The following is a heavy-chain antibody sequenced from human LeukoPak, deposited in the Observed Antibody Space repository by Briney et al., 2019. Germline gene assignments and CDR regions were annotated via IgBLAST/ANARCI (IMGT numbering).Heavy chain of an antibody. CDR2: TSSSGSTI. CDR3: ASSMIVVVIYAFDI. Sequence: GGSLRLSCAASGFTVSSNYMSWVRQAPGKRLEWVSYTSSSGSTIYYADSVKGRFTISRDNAKNSLYLQMNSLRAEDTAVYYCASSMIVVVIYAFDIWGQGTMVTVSS. J-gene: IGHJ3*02. D-gene: IGHD3-22*01. V-gene: IGHV3-11*04. CDR1: GFTVSSNY.